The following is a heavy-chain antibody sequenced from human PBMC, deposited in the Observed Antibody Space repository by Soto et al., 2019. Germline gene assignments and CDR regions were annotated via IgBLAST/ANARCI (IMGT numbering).Heavy chain of an antibody. CDR3: VRRGAVAGSQFDF. J-gene: IGHJ4*02. V-gene: IGHV4-39*01. CDR1: GDSLNSGSFF. CDR2: IYFTGTT. D-gene: IGHD6-19*01. Sequence: QLHLQESGPGLVKPSETLSLTCTVSGDSLNSGSFFWGWIRQTPGKGLEWIGHIYFTGTTSYSPSLKSRVTMFVDTSKNKFSLRLTSVTAADTAVYYCVRRGAVAGSQFDFWGQGTLVNVSS.